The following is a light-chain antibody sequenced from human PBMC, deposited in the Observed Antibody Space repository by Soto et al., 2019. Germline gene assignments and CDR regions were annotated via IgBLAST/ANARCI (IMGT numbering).Light chain of an antibody. V-gene: IGKV1-17*03. CDR1: QGSENH. J-gene: IGKJ1*01. CDR2: SAS. Sequence: DIQMTQSPSAMSASVGDRVTITCRASQGSENHLAWFQQQPGKVPKRLIYSASTLQSGVPSRFSGSGSGTEFTLTISSLQLEDFATYYCPQHNSYPRTFGQGTKVEI. CDR3: PQHNSYPRT.